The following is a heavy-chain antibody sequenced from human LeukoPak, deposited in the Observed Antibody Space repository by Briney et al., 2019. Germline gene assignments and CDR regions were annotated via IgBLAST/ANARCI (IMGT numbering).Heavy chain of an antibody. D-gene: IGHD3-16*02. V-gene: IGHV3-7*01. J-gene: IGHJ6*03. CDR2: IKQDGSEK. CDR3: ARDWGSYHFYYYYYYMDV. Sequence: PGGSLRLSCAASGFTFSNAWMSWVRQAPGKGLEWVANIKQDGSEKYYVDSVKGRFTISRDNAKNSLYLQMNSLRAEDTAVYYCARDWGSYHFYYYYYYMDVWGKGTTVTISS. CDR1: GFTFSNAW.